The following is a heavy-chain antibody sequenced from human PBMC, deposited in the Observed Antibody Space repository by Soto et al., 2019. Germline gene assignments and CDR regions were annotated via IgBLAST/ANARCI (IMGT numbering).Heavy chain of an antibody. V-gene: IGHV3-23*01. CDR1: GFTVSSYA. D-gene: IGHD3-16*01. CDR2: ISGSGST. CDR3: ATALRFTFTTGYYMDV. J-gene: IGHJ6*03. Sequence: EVQLLESGGGLVQPGGSLRLSCAASGFTVSSYAMSWVRQAPGKGLEWVSVISGSGSTYSAYSVKGRFTISRDSSKNTVYLQMNCLRPEDTAVYYCATALRFTFTTGYYMDVWGRGTTVTVAS.